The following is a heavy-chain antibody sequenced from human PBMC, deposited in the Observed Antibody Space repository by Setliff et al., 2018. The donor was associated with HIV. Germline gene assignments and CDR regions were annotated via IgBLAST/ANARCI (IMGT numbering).Heavy chain of an antibody. CDR1: GDSISTDY. CDR3: ARHSPSDH. CDR2: IYNSAST. J-gene: IGHJ5*02. V-gene: IGHV4-59*08. Sequence: SETLSLTCTVSGDSISTDYWTWIRQPPGKGLEWIGYIYNSASTSYNPSLKSRVTISVDTSKNQFSLKLSSVTAADTAVYYCARHSPSDHWGQGTLVTVS.